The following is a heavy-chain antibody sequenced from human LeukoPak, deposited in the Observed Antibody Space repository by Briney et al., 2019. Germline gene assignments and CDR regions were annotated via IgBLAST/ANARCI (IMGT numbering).Heavy chain of an antibody. CDR3: ARTVDTAMVTIDY. CDR1: GFTFSTYA. V-gene: IGHV3-23*01. D-gene: IGHD5-18*01. Sequence: GGSLRLSCAASGFTFSTYAMSWVRQAPGKGLEWVSAISDTTYYADSVKGRFTISRDNSKNTLYLQMNSLRAEDTAVYYCARTVDTAMVTIDYWGQGTLVTVSS. CDR2: ISDTT. J-gene: IGHJ4*02.